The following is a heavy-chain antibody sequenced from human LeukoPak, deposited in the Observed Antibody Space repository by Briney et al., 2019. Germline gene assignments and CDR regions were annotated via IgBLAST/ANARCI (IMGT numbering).Heavy chain of an antibody. V-gene: IGHV4-59*08. D-gene: IGHD1-26*01. CDR3: ARHGGSYSPYYFDY. J-gene: IGHJ4*02. CDR1: GGSISTYY. Sequence: SETLSLTCTVPGGSISTYYWSWIRQPPGKGLEWIGYIYYTGSTNYNPSLKSRVTISVDTSKNQFSLKLSSVTAADTAAYYCARHGGSYSPYYFDYRGQGTLVTVSS. CDR2: IYYTGST.